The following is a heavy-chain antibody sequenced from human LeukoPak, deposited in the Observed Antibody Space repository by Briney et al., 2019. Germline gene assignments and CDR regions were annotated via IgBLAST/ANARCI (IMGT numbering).Heavy chain of an antibody. V-gene: IGHV3-23*01. CDR1: GFTFSSYG. Sequence: GGTLRLSCAASGFTFSSYGMSWVRQAPGKGLEWVSAISGSGGSTYYADSVKGRFTISRDNAKNSLYLQMNSLRAEDTAVYYCVRAEWFGEFNWFDPWGQGTLVTVSS. J-gene: IGHJ5*02. D-gene: IGHD3-10*01. CDR3: VRAEWFGEFNWFDP. CDR2: ISGSGGST.